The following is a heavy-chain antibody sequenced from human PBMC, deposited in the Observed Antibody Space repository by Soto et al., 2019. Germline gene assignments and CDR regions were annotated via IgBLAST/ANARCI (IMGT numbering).Heavy chain of an antibody. V-gene: IGHV3-30-3*01. CDR3: AKDAEMHATRLLSYFALDL. D-gene: IGHD3-10*01. CDR2: LSSDGSNN. J-gene: IGHJ6*02. CDR1: GFALSPYT. Sequence: QVQLVESGGGVVQPGGSLRLSCAARGFALSPYTIHWVRQAPGKGLEWVAGLSSDGSNNFYPDPVKGRITISRDNSKTTVHLQINNLRPEDTAIYYCAKDAEMHATRLLSYFALDLWGRGTTVTVSS.